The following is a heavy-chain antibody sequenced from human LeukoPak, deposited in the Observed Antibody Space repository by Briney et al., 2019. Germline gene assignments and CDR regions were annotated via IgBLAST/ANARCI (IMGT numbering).Heavy chain of an antibody. V-gene: IGHV1-69*04. D-gene: IGHD3-22*01. J-gene: IGHJ4*02. Sequence: ASVKVSCKASGGNFSSYAISWVRQAPGQGLEWMGRIIPILGIANYAQKFQGRVTITADKSTSTAYMELSSLRSDDTAVYYCARSQYYYDSSGYTIWGQGTLVTVSS. CDR1: GGNFSSYA. CDR2: IIPILGIA. CDR3: ARSQYYYDSSGYTI.